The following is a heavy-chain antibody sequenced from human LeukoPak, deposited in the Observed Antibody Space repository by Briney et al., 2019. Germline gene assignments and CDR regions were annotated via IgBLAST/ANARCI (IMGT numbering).Heavy chain of an antibody. V-gene: IGHV1-24*01. Sequence: GASVKVSCKASGYTFTSYGISWVRQAPGKGLEWMGGFDPEDGETIYAQKFQGRVTMTEDTSTDTAYMELSSLRSEDTAVYYCATTIFGVVIFDYWGQGTLVTVSS. D-gene: IGHD3-3*01. CDR2: FDPEDGET. J-gene: IGHJ4*02. CDR3: ATTIFGVVIFDY. CDR1: GYTFTSYG.